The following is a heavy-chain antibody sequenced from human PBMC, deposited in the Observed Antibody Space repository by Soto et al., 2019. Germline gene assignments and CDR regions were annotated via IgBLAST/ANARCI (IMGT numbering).Heavy chain of an antibody. J-gene: IGHJ4*02. Sequence: EVQLLESGGGLVQPGGSLRLSCAASGFTFSSYAMNWVRQAPGKGLEWVSVISGSGGSTYYADSVKGRFTISRDNSKNTLYLQMNSLRVEDTAVYYCAKDYDYVWVSYRTPFDYWGQGTLVTVSS. CDR2: ISGSGGST. V-gene: IGHV3-23*01. CDR3: AKDYDYVWVSYRTPFDY. CDR1: GFTFSSYA. D-gene: IGHD3-16*02.